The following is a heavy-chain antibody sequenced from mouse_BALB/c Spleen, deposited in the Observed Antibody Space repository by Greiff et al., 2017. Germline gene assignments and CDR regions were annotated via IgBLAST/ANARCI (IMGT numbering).Heavy chain of an antibody. CDR1: GYAFTNYL. V-gene: IGHV1-54*01. J-gene: IGHJ3*01. Sequence: VQLQQSGAELVRPGTSVKVSCKASGYAFTNYLIEWVKQRPGQGLEWIGVINPGSGGTNYNEKFKGKATLTADKSSSTAYMQLSSLTSDDSAVYFCAREDSSGYLWFAYWGQGTLVTVSA. CDR2: INPGSGGT. D-gene: IGHD3-2*01. CDR3: AREDSSGYLWFAY.